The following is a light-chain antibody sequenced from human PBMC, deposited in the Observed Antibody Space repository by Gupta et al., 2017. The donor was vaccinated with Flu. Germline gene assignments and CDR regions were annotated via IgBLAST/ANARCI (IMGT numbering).Light chain of an antibody. CDR3: MIWHSSAWV. Sequence: CTLRSGINVGTYMLFWYQHKPASPPQYRLKYKSDSDKQQGSGVPSRFSGSKDASANAGILVIAGRQPEDEADYYCMIWHSSAWVFGGGTKLTVL. V-gene: IGLV5-45*02. CDR2: YKSDSDK. CDR1: SGINVGTYM. J-gene: IGLJ3*02.